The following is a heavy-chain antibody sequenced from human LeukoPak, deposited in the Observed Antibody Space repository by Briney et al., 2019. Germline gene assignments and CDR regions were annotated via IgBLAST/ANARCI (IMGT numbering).Heavy chain of an antibody. CDR3: ARDYYDSSGLLYFDY. D-gene: IGHD3-22*01. CDR2: ISAYNGNT. J-gene: IGHJ4*02. CDR1: GYTFTGYY. V-gene: IGHV1-18*04. Sequence: GASVKVSCKASGYTFTGYYMHWVRQAPGQGLEWMGWISAYNGNTNYAQKLQGRVTMTTDTSTSTAYMELRSLRSDDTAVYYCARDYYDSSGLLYFDYWGQGTLVTVFS.